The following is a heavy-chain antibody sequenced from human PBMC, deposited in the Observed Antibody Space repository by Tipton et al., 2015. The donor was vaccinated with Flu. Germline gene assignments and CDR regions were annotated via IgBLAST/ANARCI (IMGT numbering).Heavy chain of an antibody. V-gene: IGHV4-59*01. J-gene: IGHJ5*02. D-gene: IGHD3-10*01. CDR1: GDSITQYY. Sequence: TLSLTCSVSGDSITQYYWNWIRQPPGKGLEWIGYIYHNGRTNYNPSLRSRATISADTSTNQLSLWLTSATAADTAIYFCAGGDALSDYASGRGGFDPWGQGTMVTVSS. CDR2: IYHNGRT. CDR3: AGGDALSDYASGRGGFDP.